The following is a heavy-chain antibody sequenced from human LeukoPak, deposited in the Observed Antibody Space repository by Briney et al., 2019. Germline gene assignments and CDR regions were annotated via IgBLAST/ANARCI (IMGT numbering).Heavy chain of an antibody. Sequence: SETLSLTCTVSGGSISSYYWSWIRQPPGKGLEWIGYIYYSGSTSYNPSLKSRVTISVDTSKNQFSLKLSSVTAADTAVYYCARGSRDGYNSDYWGQGTLVTVSS. CDR2: IYYSGST. V-gene: IGHV4-59*12. D-gene: IGHD5-24*01. CDR1: GGSISSYY. J-gene: IGHJ4*02. CDR3: ARGSRDGYNSDY.